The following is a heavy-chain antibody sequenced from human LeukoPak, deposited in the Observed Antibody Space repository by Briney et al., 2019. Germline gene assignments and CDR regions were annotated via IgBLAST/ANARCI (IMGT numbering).Heavy chain of an antibody. V-gene: IGHV5-51*01. J-gene: IGHJ3*02. CDR3: ARHAYSGSYLGAFDI. CDR1: GYSFTSYW. Sequence: GESLKISCKGSGYSFTSYWIGWVRQMPGKGLEWMGIIYPGDSDTRYSPSFQGQVTISADKSISTAYLQWSSLKASDTAMYHCARHAYSGSYLGAFDIWGQGTMVTVSS. CDR2: IYPGDSDT. D-gene: IGHD1-26*01.